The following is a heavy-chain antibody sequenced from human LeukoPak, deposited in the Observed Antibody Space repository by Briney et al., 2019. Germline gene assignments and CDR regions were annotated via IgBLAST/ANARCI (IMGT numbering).Heavy chain of an antibody. CDR1: GYTFTGYY. J-gene: IGHJ4*02. D-gene: IGHD6-13*01. V-gene: IGHV1-2*02. Sequence: AAVKVSCKASGYTFTGYYMHWVRQAPGQGLEWMGWINPNSGGTNYAQKFQGRVTMTRDTSINTAYMKLSRLRSDDTAVYYCASYIAAAGFDYWGQGTLVAVSS. CDR2: INPNSGGT. CDR3: ASYIAAAGFDY.